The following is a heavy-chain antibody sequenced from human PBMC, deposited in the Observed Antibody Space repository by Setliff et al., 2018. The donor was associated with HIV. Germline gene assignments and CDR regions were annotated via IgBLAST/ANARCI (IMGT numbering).Heavy chain of an antibody. V-gene: IGHV4-38-2*01. D-gene: IGHD1-26*01. J-gene: IGHJ3*02. CDR2: IYYSGCT. Sequence: SETLSLTCAVSGYSVSSGYYWGWIRQPPGKGLEWIASIYYSGCTYYAPSLKSRVTISVDTSKNQFSLKLTSVTAADTAVYFCARVVPREVAPGGFDIWGQGTMVTVSS. CDR3: ARVVPREVAPGGFDI. CDR1: GYSVSSGYY.